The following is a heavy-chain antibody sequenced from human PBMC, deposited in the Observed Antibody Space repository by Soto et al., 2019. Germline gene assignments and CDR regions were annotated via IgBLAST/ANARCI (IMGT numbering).Heavy chain of an antibody. CDR3: ARDRSICGGDCYSSSYYYYYSMDV. V-gene: IGHV4-59*01. J-gene: IGHJ6*02. CDR2: IYYSGST. Sequence: SETLSLTYTVSGGSISSYYWSWIRQPPGKGLEWIGYIYYSGSTNYNPSLKSRVTISVDTSKNQFSLKLSSVTAADTAVYYCARDRSICGGDCYSSSYYYYYSMDVWGQGTTVTVSS. CDR1: GGSISSYY. D-gene: IGHD2-21*02.